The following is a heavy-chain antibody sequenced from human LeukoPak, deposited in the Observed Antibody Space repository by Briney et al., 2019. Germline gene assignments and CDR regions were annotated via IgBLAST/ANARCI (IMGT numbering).Heavy chain of an antibody. CDR3: ARDFDRYYYDSSNYPTFDY. V-gene: IGHV3-7*03. CDR2: IKQDGSEK. Sequence: GRSLRLSCAASGFTFSSYWMSWVRQAPGKGLEWVANIKQDGSEKYYVDSVKGRFTISRDNAKNSLYLQMNSLRAEDTAVYYCARDFDRYYYDSSNYPTFDYWGQGTLVTVSS. D-gene: IGHD3-22*01. CDR1: GFTFSSYW. J-gene: IGHJ4*02.